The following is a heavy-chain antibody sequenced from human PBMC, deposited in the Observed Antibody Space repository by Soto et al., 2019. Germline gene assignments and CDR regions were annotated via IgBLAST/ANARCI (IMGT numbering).Heavy chain of an antibody. CDR2: IWYDGSKK. V-gene: IGHV3-33*01. CDR1: GFTFGGYG. J-gene: IGHJ4*02. CDR3: ARDGVGITTYFGFLDY. D-gene: IGHD3-22*01. Sequence: QVQLVESGGGVVQPGRSLRLSCAASGFTFGGYGMHWVRQAPGKGLEWVTIIWYDGSKKYYADSVKGRFTISRDNSKNPLYLQMNSLRAEDTAVYYCARDGVGITTYFGFLDYWGQGILATVSS.